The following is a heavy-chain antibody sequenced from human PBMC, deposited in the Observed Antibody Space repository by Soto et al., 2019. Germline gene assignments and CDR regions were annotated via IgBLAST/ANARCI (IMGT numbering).Heavy chain of an antibody. CDR2: IRGVAGST. J-gene: IGHJ4*02. CDR3: VKGAWLDY. CDR1: GFTFSTFD. Sequence: EVQLLESGGGLVQPGGSLRLSCTASGFTFSTFDMTWVRQAPGKGVEWVSLIRGVAGSTHYADSVKGRFTISKDNSKNMLYLEMNSPRGDDTAVYFCVKGAWLDYWGQGSMVTVSS. V-gene: IGHV3-23*01.